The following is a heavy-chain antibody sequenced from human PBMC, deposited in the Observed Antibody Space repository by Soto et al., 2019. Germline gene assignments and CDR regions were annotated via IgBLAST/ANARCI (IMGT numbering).Heavy chain of an antibody. CDR3: ARDWAVASPNPYRGSYGGFGY. CDR2: IIPIFGTA. D-gene: IGHD1-26*01. V-gene: IGHV1-69*06. J-gene: IGHJ4*02. CDR1: GGTFSSYA. Sequence: ASVKVSCKASGGTFSSYAISWVRQAPGQGLEWMGGIIPIFGTANYAQKFQGRVTITADKSTSTAYMELSSLRSEDTAVYYCARDWAVASPNPYRGSYGGFGYWGQGTLVTVSS.